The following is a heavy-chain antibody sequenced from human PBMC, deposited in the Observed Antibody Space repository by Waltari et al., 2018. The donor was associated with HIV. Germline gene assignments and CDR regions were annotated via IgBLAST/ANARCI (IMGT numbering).Heavy chain of an antibody. CDR3: AKGAFDMVVVSALDS. D-gene: IGHD2-21*01. CDR1: GFTFCSFA. V-gene: IGHV3-23*01. CDR2: ISGSGRTT. Sequence: EVQLLESGGGLVQPGGSLRLSCAASGFTFCSFATSWVRQAPGKGLQWVSIISGSGRTTYSADSVKGRVTISRDNSENTLYLQINSLRAEDTAVYYCAKGAFDMVVVSALDSWGHGTLVTVSS. J-gene: IGHJ5*01.